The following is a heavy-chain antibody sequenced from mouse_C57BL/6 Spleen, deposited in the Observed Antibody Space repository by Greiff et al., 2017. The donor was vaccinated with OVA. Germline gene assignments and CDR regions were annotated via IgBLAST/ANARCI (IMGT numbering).Heavy chain of an antibody. CDR1: GYAFSSSW. CDR2: IYPGDGDT. CDR3: ARWTAQATYFDY. D-gene: IGHD3-2*02. J-gene: IGHJ2*01. Sequence: QVQLQQSGPELVKPGASVKLSCKASGYAFSSSWMNWVKQRPGKGLEWIGRIYPGDGDTNYNGKFKGKATLTADKSSSTAYMQLSSLTSEDSAVYFCARWTAQATYFDYWGQGTTLTVSS. V-gene: IGHV1-82*01.